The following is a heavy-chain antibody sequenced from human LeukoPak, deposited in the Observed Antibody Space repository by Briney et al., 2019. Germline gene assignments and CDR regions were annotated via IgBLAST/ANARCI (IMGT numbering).Heavy chain of an antibody. CDR1: GFTFTTYA. V-gene: IGHV3-23*01. CDR3: AKCMSGSGVCLNFDS. CDR2: ISSGDSST. Sequence: QPGGSLRLSCEASGFTFTTYAMSWVRQAPGKGLQWVSGISSGDSSTYYTDSVKGRFTISRDNSENTLYLQINSLRAEDTAVYYCAKCMSGSGVCLNFDSWGQGILVTVSS. D-gene: IGHD2-21*02. J-gene: IGHJ4*02.